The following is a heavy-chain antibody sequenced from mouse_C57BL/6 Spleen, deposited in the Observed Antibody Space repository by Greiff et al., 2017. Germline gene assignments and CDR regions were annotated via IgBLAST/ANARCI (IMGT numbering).Heavy chain of an antibody. CDR3: TRSLGTVGYAMDY. J-gene: IGHJ4*01. CDR2: IDPETGGT. CDR1: GYTFTDYE. D-gene: IGHD1-1*01. V-gene: IGHV1-15*01. Sequence: VQLQQSGAELVRPGASVTLSCKASGYTFTDYEMHWVKQTPVHGLEWIGAIDPETGGTAYNQKFKGKAILTADKSSSTAYMELRSLTSEDSAVYYCTRSLGTVGYAMDYWGQGTSGTVSS.